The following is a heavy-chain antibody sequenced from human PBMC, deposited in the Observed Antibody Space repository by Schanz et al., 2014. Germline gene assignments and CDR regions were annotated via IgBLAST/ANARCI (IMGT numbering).Heavy chain of an antibody. CDR1: GYTFSSYG. J-gene: IGHJ4*02. Sequence: QVQLVQSGAEVKKPGASVKVSCKASGYTFSSYGISWVRQAPGQGLEWMGWINTNTGNPTYAQGFTGRFVFSLDTSVSTAYLQISSLKAEDTAAYYCTTETIAMAGTFSIWGRGTLVTVSS. V-gene: IGHV7-4-1*02. CDR3: TTETIAMAGTFSI. D-gene: IGHD6-19*01. CDR2: INTNTGNP.